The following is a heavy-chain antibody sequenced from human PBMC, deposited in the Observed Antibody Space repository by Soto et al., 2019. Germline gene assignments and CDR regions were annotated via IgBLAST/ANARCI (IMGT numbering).Heavy chain of an antibody. CDR1: GDSVPSHNPA. J-gene: IGHJ4*02. V-gene: IGHV6-1*01. Sequence: SQTLSPTCVISGDSVPSHNPAWNWIRHSPSRGLEWLGRTYYRSRWYNEYAVSMKSRTISNPDTSKNQFSLQLNSVTAEDTAVYYCGRTSGYFDCCGEGTRVAVSS. D-gene: IGHD3-10*01. CDR2: TYYRSRWYN. CDR3: GRTSGYFDC.